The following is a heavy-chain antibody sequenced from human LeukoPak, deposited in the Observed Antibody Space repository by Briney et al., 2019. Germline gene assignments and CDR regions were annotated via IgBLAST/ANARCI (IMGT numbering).Heavy chain of an antibody. D-gene: IGHD3-10*02. J-gene: IGHJ4*02. CDR2: TYYRSKWYN. V-gene: IGHV6-1*01. CDR1: GDSVSSNSAA. Sequence: SQTLSLTCAISGDSVSSNSAAWNWIRQSPSRGLEWLGRTYYRSKWYNDYAVSVKSRVSINADTSKNQFSLQLNSVTPEDTAVYYCARDLFELTLYYVDYWGQGTLVTVSS. CDR3: ARDLFELTLYYVDY.